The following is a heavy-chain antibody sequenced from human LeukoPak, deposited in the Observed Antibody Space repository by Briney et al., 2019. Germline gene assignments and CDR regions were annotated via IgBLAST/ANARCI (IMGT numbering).Heavy chain of an antibody. CDR1: GFTFSSHA. V-gene: IGHV3-21*01. CDR3: ARAPVYCSSTSCYSPSGFDY. J-gene: IGHJ4*02. CDR2: ISSSSSYI. D-gene: IGHD2-2*01. Sequence: GGSLRLSCAASGFTFSSHAMSWVRQAPGKGLEWVSSISSSSSYIYYADSVKGRFTISRDNAKNSLYLQMNSLRAEDTAVYYCARAPVYCSSTSCYSPSGFDYWGQGTLVTVSS.